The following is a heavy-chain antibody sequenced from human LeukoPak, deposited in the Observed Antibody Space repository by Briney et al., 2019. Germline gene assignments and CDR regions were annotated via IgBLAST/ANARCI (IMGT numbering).Heavy chain of an antibody. J-gene: IGHJ5*02. D-gene: IGHD5-24*01. CDR2: ISYDGSNK. CDR3: ARTRDGYNTNWFDP. CDR1: GFTFSSYG. V-gene: IGHV3-30*12. Sequence: GGSLRLSCAASGFTFSSYGMHWVRQAPGKGLEWVAVISYDGSNKYYADSVKGRFTISRDNAKNSLYLQMNSLRAEDTAVYYCARTRDGYNTNWFDPWGQGTLVPVSS.